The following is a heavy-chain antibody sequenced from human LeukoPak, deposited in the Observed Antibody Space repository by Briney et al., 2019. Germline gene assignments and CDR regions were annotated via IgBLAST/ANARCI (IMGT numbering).Heavy chain of an antibody. V-gene: IGHV4-30-4*08. D-gene: IGHD6-13*01. CDR1: GGSISSGDYY. J-gene: IGHJ3*02. CDR3: ATSSRIAARAFDI. CDR2: IYYSGST. Sequence: SETLSLTCTVSGGSISSGDYYWSWIRQPPGKGLEWIGYIYYSGSTYYKPSLKSRVTISVDTSKNQFSLKLSSVTAADTAVYYCATSSRIAARAFDIWGQGTMVTVSS.